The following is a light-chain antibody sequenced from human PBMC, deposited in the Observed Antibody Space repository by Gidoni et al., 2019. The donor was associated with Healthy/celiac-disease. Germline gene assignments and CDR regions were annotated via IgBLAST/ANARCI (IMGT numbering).Light chain of an antibody. CDR1: QSISSW. CDR3: QQYNSYLLT. CDR2: DAS. J-gene: IGKJ4*01. Sequence: DIQMTQSPSTLSASVGDRVTITCRASQSISSWLAWYQQKPGKAPKLLIYDASSLESGVPSRFSGSGAGTEFTLTISSLQPDDFATYYCQQYNSYLLTFGGGTKVEIK. V-gene: IGKV1-5*01.